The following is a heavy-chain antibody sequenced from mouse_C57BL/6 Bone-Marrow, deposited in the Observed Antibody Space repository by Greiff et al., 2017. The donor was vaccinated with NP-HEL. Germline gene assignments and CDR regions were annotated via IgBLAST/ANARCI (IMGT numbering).Heavy chain of an antibody. V-gene: IGHV1-5*01. J-gene: IGHJ4*01. CDR1: GYTFTSYW. CDR3: TRFTTVVARNYAMDY. CDR2: IYPGNSDT. Sequence: VQLQQSGTVLARPGASVKMSCKTSGYTFTSYWMHWVKQRPGQGLEWIGAIYPGNSDTSYNQKFKGKAKLTAVTSASTAYMELSSLTNEDSAVYYCTRFTTVVARNYAMDYWGQGTSVTVSS. D-gene: IGHD1-1*01.